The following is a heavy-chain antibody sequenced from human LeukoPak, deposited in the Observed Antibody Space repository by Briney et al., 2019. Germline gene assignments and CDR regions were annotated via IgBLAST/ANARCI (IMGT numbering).Heavy chain of an antibody. D-gene: IGHD2-2*02. J-gene: IGHJ6*03. CDR1: GGTFSSYA. CDR3: ARSALYCSSTSCYTWDYYYYMDV. CDR2: IIPIFGTA. Sequence: SVKVSCKASGGTFSSYAISWVRQAPGQGLEWMGGIIPIFGTANYAQKFQGRVTITTDESTSTAYMELSSLRSEDTAVYYCARSALYCSSTSCYTWDYYYYMDVWGKGTTVTVSS. V-gene: IGHV1-69*05.